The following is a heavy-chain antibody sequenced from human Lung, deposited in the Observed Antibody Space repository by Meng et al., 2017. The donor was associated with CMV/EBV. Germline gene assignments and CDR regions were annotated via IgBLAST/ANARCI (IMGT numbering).Heavy chain of an antibody. CDR3: TRGTMTHQDY. D-gene: IGHD1-1*01. V-gene: IGHV3-53*01. CDR2: IYSGGST. J-gene: IGHJ4*02. Sequence: SCVASGFTVSQNYMTWVRQAPGKGLEWVSVIYSGGSTHYADSVKGRFTLSRDSSKNTLYLQMNSLRVEDTAVYYCTRGTMTHQDYWGQGNLVTVSS. CDR1: GFTVSQNY.